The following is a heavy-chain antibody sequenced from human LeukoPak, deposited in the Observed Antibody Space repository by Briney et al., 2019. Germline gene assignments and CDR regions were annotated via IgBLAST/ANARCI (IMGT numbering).Heavy chain of an antibody. CDR1: GFTFTDHA. CDR2: ISGSGGST. V-gene: IGHV3-23*01. Sequence: PGGSLRLSCAASGFTFTDHAMSWVRQAPGKGLEWVSAISGSGGSTYYADSVKGRFTISRDNSKNMLYLQMNSLRAEDTAVYYCAKAGYGTAIRNAFDYWGQGTLVTVSS. CDR3: AKAGYGTAIRNAFDY. J-gene: IGHJ4*02. D-gene: IGHD2-2*02.